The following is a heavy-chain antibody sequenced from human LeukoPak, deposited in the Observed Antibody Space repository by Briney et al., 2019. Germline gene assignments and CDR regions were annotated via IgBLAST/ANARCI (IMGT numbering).Heavy chain of an antibody. V-gene: IGHV4-30-4*08. CDR3: AREGSQQIAAAGRFDY. CDR2: IYYSGST. D-gene: IGHD6-13*01. J-gene: IGHJ4*02. CDR1: GGSISSGDYY. Sequence: SETLSLTCTVSGGSISSGDYYWSWIRQPPGKGLGWIGYIYYSGSTYYNPSLKSRVTISVDTSKNQFSLKLSSVTAADTAVYYCAREGSQQIAAAGRFDYWGQGTLVTVSS.